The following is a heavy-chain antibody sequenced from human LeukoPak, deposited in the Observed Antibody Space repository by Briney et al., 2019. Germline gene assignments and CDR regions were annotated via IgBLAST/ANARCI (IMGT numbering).Heavy chain of an antibody. D-gene: IGHD1-1*01. CDR2: ITLHSGDT. V-gene: IGHV1-2*02. J-gene: IGHJ1*01. CDR3: AREGQLGLDN. Sequence: ASVKVSCKASGHTLTVHYIHWVRQGPGQGLEWLGWITLHSGDTHYAQKYQGRLTMTSDTSISTGYMELSRLQFDDTAVYYCAREGQLGLDNWGQGTLVTVSS. CDR1: GHTLTVHY.